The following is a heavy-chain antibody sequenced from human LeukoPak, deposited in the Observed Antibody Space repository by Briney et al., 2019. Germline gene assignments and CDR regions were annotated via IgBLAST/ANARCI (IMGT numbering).Heavy chain of an antibody. CDR2: IIHILGIA. D-gene: IGHD5-24*01. CDR1: GGTFSSYA. CDR3: ARDSGYNLEWACFDY. V-gene: IGHV1-69*04. J-gene: IGHJ4*02. Sequence: AASVNVSCKASGGTFSSYAISWVRQAPGQGLEWMGRIIHILGIANYAQKFQGRVTITADKSTSTAYMELSSLRSEDTAVYYCARDSGYNLEWACFDYWGQGTLVTVSS.